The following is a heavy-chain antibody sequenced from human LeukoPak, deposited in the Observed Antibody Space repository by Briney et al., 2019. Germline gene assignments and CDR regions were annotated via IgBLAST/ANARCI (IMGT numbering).Heavy chain of an antibody. CDR2: ISYDGSNK. V-gene: IGHV3-30-3*01. Sequence: PGGSLRLSCAASGFTFSSYAMQWVRQAPGKGLEWVALISYDGSNKYYADSVKGRFTISRDNSKNTLYLQMNSLRAEDTAVYYCAKDFYYDSSGYYGMDVWGQGTTVTVSS. CDR1: GFTFSSYA. CDR3: AKDFYYDSSGYYGMDV. D-gene: IGHD3-22*01. J-gene: IGHJ6*02.